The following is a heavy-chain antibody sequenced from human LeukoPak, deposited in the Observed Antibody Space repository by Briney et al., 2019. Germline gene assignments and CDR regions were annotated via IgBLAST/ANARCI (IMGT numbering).Heavy chain of an antibody. CDR3: ARSGLRYFDWLYYFDY. D-gene: IGHD3-9*01. CDR1: GGSFSGYY. CDR2: INHSGST. V-gene: IGHV4-34*01. Sequence: SETLSLTCAVYGGSFSGYYWSWIRQPPGKGLEWIGEINHSGSTNYNPSLKSRVTISVDTSKNQFSLKLSSVTAADTAVYYCARSGLRYFDWLYYFDYWGQGTLVTVSS. J-gene: IGHJ4*02.